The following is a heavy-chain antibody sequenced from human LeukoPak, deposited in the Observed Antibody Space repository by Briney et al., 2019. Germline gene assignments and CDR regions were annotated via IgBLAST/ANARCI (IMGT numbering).Heavy chain of an antibody. CDR2: IYSSGST. D-gene: IGHD2-15*01. CDR3: ARVSCSSGSCYEYFQH. J-gene: IGHJ1*01. CDR1: SDSIGGYY. Sequence: PSETLSLTCTVSSDSIGGYYWSWIRQPPGKGLEWLGYIYSSGSTNYNPSLKSRVTISVDTSKNQFSLKLSSVTAADTAVYYCARVSCSSGSCYEYFQHWGQGTLVTVSS. V-gene: IGHV4-59*01.